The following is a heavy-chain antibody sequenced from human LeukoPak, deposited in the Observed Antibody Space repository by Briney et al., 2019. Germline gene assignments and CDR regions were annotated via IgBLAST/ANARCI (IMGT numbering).Heavy chain of an antibody. J-gene: IGHJ4*02. Sequence: ASVKVSCKASGYTFTSYGISWVRQAPRQGLEWMGWISAYNGNTNYAQKLQGRVTMTTDTSTSTAYMELRSLRSDDTAVYYCARVPNNYDFWSGYLDDYWGQGTLVTVSS. V-gene: IGHV1-18*01. CDR2: ISAYNGNT. D-gene: IGHD3-3*01. CDR1: GYTFTSYG. CDR3: ARVPNNYDFWSGYLDDY.